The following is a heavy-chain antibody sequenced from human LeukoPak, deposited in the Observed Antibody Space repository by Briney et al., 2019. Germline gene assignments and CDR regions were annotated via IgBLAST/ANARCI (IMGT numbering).Heavy chain of an antibody. J-gene: IGHJ6*03. CDR2: LSSSNSII. CDR1: GFTFSSYS. D-gene: IGHD3-3*01. V-gene: IGHV3-48*02. Sequence: GGSLRLSCAASGFTFSSYSMNWVRQAPGKGLEWVSYLSSSNSIIYYADSVKGRFTISRDNAKDSLYLQMNSLRDEGTAVYYCARDAPYDFWSGYQSGYMDVWGKGTTVTVSS. CDR3: ARDAPYDFWSGYQSGYMDV.